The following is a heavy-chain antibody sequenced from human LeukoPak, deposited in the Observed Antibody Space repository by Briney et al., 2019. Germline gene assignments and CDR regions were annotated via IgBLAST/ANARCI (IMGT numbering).Heavy chain of an antibody. Sequence: ASVKVSCKASGGTFTGYYMHWVRQAPGQGLEWMGWINPNSGGTNYAQKFQGRVTMTRDTSISTAYMELSRLRSDDTAVYYCARDSMDCSSTSCYGEGWFGPWGQGTLVTVSS. D-gene: IGHD2-2*01. CDR1: GGTFTGYY. CDR3: ARDSMDCSSTSCYGEGWFGP. V-gene: IGHV1-2*02. J-gene: IGHJ5*02. CDR2: INPNSGGT.